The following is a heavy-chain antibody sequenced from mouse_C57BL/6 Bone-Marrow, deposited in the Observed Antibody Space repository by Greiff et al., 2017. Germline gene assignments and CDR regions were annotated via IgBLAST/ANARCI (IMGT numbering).Heavy chain of an antibody. Sequence: QVQLQQSGAELVKPGASVKLSCKASGYTFTSYWMHWVKQRPGRGLEWIGRIDPNSGGTKYNEKFKSKATLTVDKPSSTAYMQLSSLTSEDSAVYYCASSGTAQATCAWFAYWGQGTLVTVSA. V-gene: IGHV1-72*01. CDR2: IDPNSGGT. D-gene: IGHD3-2*02. J-gene: IGHJ3*01. CDR1: GYTFTSYW. CDR3: ASSGTAQATCAWFAY.